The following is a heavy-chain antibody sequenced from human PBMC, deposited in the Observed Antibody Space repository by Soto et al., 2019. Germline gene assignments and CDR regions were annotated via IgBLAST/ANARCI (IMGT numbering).Heavy chain of an antibody. CDR1: GYTLTELS. CDR2: ISAYNGNT. D-gene: IGHD2-15*01. Sequence: GASVKVSCKVSGYTLTELSMHWVRQAPGKGLEWMGWISAYNGNTNYAQKLQGRVTMTTDTSTSTAYMELRSLRSDDTAVYYCARDRGHCSGGSCYSLNYYYYYMDVWGKGTTVTVSS. V-gene: IGHV1-18*01. CDR3: ARDRGHCSGGSCYSLNYYYYYMDV. J-gene: IGHJ6*03.